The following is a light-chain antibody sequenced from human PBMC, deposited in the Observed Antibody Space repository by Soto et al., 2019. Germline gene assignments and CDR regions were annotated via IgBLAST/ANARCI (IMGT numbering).Light chain of an antibody. CDR2: YDS. V-gene: IGLV3-21*04. Sequence: SYELTQPPSVSVAPGKTARITCGGTNIGSKRVHWYQQKPGQAPVLVIYYDSDRPSGIPERFSGSNSGNTATLTISRVEAGDEADYYCQVWDSSSDHPWVFGGGTKLTVL. CDR3: QVWDSSSDHPWV. CDR1: NIGSKR. J-gene: IGLJ3*02.